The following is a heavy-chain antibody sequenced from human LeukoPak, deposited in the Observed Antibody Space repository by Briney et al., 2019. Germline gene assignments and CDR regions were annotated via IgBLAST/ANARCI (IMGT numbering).Heavy chain of an antibody. CDR2: ISGSGRST. V-gene: IGHV3-23*01. J-gene: IGHJ4*02. CDR3: AKDLDGLYYDFWSGYAQSDY. D-gene: IGHD3-3*01. Sequence: QPGGSLRLSCAASGFSCRDYYMSWSRQAPGKGLEWVSAISGSGRSTYYADSVKGRFTISRDNSKSTLYLQMNSLRAEDTAVYYCAKDLDGLYYDFWSGYAQSDYWGQGTLVTVSS. CDR1: GFSCRDYY.